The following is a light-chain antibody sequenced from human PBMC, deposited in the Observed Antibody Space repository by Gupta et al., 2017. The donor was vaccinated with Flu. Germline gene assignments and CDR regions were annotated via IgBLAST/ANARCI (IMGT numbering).Light chain of an antibody. J-gene: IGLJ3*02. Sequence: QSMLTQPPSVLGAPGQRLTISCTGTSSNFGAGYDVHWYQQLPGTAPKLLIYGNSNRASGVLDRFSGSKSGTSASLAITGLQAEDEADYYCQSYDISLSGSVFGGGTKLTVL. CDR1: SSNFGAGYD. CDR3: QSYDISLSGSV. V-gene: IGLV1-40*01. CDR2: GNS.